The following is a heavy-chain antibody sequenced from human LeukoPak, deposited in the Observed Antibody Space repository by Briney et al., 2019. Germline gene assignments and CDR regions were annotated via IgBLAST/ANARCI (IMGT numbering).Heavy chain of an antibody. CDR2: ISYGGDNK. D-gene: IGHD2-15*01. CDR3: AKWRRYCSGGSCYEGDYGLDV. V-gene: IGHV3-30*04. J-gene: IGHJ6*02. CDR1: GFNFQIYA. Sequence: PGTSLRLSCAASGFNFQIYAMHWVRQAPGKGLEWVAIISYGGDNKYYADSVKGRFTISRDNSKNTLDLQMNSLRAEDTAIYYCAKWRRYCSGGSCYEGDYGLDVWGQGTTVTVSS.